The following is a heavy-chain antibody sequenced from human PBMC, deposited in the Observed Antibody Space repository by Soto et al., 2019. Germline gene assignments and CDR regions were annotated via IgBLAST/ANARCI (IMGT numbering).Heavy chain of an antibody. J-gene: IGHJ4*02. CDR2: ISSSSSTI. D-gene: IGHD1-26*01. V-gene: IGHV3-48*02. Sequence: EVQLVESGGGLVQPGGSLRLSCAASGFTFSSYSMNWVRQAPGKGLEWVSYISSSSSTIYYADSVKGRFTISRDNAKNSLYLQMNSLRDEDTAVYYCARDRWRPSGSYEFDYWGQGTLVTVSS. CDR1: GFTFSSYS. CDR3: ARDRWRPSGSYEFDY.